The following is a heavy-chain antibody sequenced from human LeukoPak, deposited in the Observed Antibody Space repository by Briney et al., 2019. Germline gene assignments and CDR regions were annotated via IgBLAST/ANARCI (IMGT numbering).Heavy chain of an antibody. V-gene: IGHV4-59*01. Sequence: SETLSLTCTVSGGSISSYYWSGIRQPPGKGLDWIGYIYYSGNTNYNPTLKNPVTISVDTSKTQFPLQLSSVTAADTAVYNCARGDYYYDSSGSPQYSFDYWGPGTLVTVSS. J-gene: IGHJ4*02. CDR2: IYYSGNT. CDR1: GGSISSYY. D-gene: IGHD3-22*01. CDR3: ARGDYYYDSSGSPQYSFDY.